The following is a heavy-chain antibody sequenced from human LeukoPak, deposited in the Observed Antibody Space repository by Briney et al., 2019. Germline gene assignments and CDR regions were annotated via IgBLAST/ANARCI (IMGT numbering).Heavy chain of an antibody. J-gene: IGHJ3*02. CDR3: ARNPLVGQLVYDAFDI. Sequence: SETLSLTCTVSGGSIRSYYWSWIRQPPGKGLEWIGYIYYSGSTNYNPSLKSRVTISVDTSKNQFSLKLSSVTAADTAVYYCARNPLVGQLVYDAFDIWGQGTMVTVSS. CDR2: IYYSGST. D-gene: IGHD6-13*01. CDR1: GGSIRSYY. V-gene: IGHV4-59*01.